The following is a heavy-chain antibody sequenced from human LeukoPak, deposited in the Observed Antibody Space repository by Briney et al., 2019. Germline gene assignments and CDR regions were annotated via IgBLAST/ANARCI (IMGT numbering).Heavy chain of an antibody. D-gene: IGHD3-10*01. J-gene: IGHJ4*02. CDR1: GGSISSYY. CDR2: IYTSGST. CDR3: ARAVSITMVRGDYFDY. V-gene: IGHV4-4*07. Sequence: PSETLSLTCTVSGGSISSYYWSWIRQPAGKGLEWIGRIYTSGSTNYNPSLKSRVTMSVDTSKNQFSLKLSSVTAADTAVYYCARAVSITMVRGDYFDYWGQGTLVTVSS.